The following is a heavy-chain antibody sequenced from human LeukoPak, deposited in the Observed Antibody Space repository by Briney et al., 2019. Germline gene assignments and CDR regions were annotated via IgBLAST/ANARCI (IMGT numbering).Heavy chain of an antibody. CDR1: GFTFSSYS. J-gene: IGHJ6*04. CDR3: ATLVATDLYGMDV. CDR2: IGSSSSYI. D-gene: IGHD5-12*01. V-gene: IGHV3-21*01. Sequence: GGSLRLSCAASGFTFSSYSMNWVRQAPGKGLEWVSSIGSSSSYIYYADSVKGRFTISRDNAKNSLYLQMNSLRAEDTAVYYCATLVATDLYGMDVWGKGTTVTVSS.